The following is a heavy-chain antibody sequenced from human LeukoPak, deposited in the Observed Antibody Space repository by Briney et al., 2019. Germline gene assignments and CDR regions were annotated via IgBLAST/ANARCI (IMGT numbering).Heavy chain of an antibody. Sequence: SGGSLRLSCAASGFTFSSYAMSWVRQAPGKGLEWVSAISGSGGSTYYADSVKGRFTISRDNSKNTLYLQMNSLRAEDTAVYYCAARYFDWSVWYFDYWGQGTLVTVSS. CDR1: GFTFSSYA. V-gene: IGHV3-23*01. CDR3: AARYFDWSVWYFDY. D-gene: IGHD3-9*01. J-gene: IGHJ4*02. CDR2: ISGSGGST.